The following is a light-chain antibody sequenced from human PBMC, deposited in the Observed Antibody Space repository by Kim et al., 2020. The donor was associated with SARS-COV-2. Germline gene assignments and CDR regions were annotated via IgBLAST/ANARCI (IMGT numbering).Light chain of an antibody. V-gene: IGLV3-19*01. Sequence: GLGQKVSSTSQGAGLVRYSVSWCKRRPRQAPVLIIYVKNKRPSGIPNLISGSSSRSTASLTTTGAQAENIADYYCQCRDNSGKVVVGGRTRLTVL. CDR3: QCRDNSGKVV. CDR1: GLVRYS. J-gene: IGLJ2*01. CDR2: VKN.